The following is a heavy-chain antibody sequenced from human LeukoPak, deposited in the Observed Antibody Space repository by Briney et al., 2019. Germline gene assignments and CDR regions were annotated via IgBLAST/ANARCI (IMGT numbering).Heavy chain of an antibody. V-gene: IGHV4-34*01. CDR1: GGSFSGYY. D-gene: IGHD6-13*01. CDR3: AREAAHDAFDI. CDR2: INHSGST. J-gene: IGHJ3*02. Sequence: SETLSLTCAVYGGSFSGYYWSWIRQPPGKGLEWIGEINHSGSTNYNPSLKGRVTISVDTSKNQFSLKLSSVTAADTAVYYCAREAAHDAFDIWGQGTMVTVSS.